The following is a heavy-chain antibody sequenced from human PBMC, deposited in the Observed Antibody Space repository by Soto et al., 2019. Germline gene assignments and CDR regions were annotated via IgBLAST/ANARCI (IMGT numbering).Heavy chain of an antibody. Sequence: HPGGSLRLSCTASGFTFGDYAMSWFRQAPGKGLEWVGFIRSKAYGGTTEYAASVKGRFTISRDDSKSIAYLQMNSLKTEDTAVYYCTTYYYDSSGYLPLGYWGQGTLVTVSS. J-gene: IGHJ4*02. CDR2: IRSKAYGGTT. V-gene: IGHV3-49*03. CDR3: TTYYYDSSGYLPLGY. D-gene: IGHD3-22*01. CDR1: GFTFGDYA.